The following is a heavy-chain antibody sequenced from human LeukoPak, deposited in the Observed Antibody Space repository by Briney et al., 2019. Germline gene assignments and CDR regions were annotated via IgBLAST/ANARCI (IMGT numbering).Heavy chain of an antibody. CDR3: ARAITYGGKPALGY. D-gene: IGHD4-23*01. Sequence: GESLKIFCKGVADGFTSYWIGWVRQMPGKGLEWMGIIYPGDSDTRYSPSFQGQVTISADKSISTAYLQWSSLKASDTAMYYCARAITYGGKPALGYWGQGTLVTVSS. CDR1: ADGFTSYW. J-gene: IGHJ4*02. CDR2: IYPGDSDT. V-gene: IGHV5-51*01.